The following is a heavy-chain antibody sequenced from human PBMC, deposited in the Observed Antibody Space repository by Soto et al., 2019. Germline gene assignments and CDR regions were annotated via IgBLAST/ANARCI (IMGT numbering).Heavy chain of an antibody. CDR3: VHRDLEYASSSPFDF. J-gene: IGHJ4*02. V-gene: IGHV2-5*02. CDR2: IYWDDDK. Sequence: SGPTLVNPTQTLTLTCTFSGFSLSTSEVGVGWIRQPPGKALEWLALIYWDDDKRYNPSLESRLTITKGTSKNQVVLTMTNMDPVDTATYYCVHRDLEYASSSPFDFWGQGIMVTVSS. CDR1: GFSLSTSEVG. D-gene: IGHD6-6*01.